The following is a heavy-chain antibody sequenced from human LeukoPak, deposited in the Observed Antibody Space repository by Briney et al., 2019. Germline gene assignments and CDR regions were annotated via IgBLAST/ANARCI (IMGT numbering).Heavy chain of an antibody. D-gene: IGHD2-2*01. CDR1: GFTFSSYW. CDR3: AKEGDIVVVPAAMLAY. V-gene: IGHV3-23*01. J-gene: IGHJ4*02. CDR2: ISGSGGST. Sequence: GGSLRPSCAASGFTFSSYWMSWVRQAPGKGLEWVSAISGSGGSTYYADSVKGRFTISRDNSKNTLYLQMNSLRAEDTAVYYCAKEGDIVVVPAAMLAYWGQGTLVTVSS.